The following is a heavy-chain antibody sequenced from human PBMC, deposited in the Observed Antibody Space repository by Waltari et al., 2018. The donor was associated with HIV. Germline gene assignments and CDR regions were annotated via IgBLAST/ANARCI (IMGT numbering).Heavy chain of an antibody. CDR3: AKSDIDYGMDV. J-gene: IGHJ6*02. V-gene: IGHV3-9*01. D-gene: IGHD2-15*01. CDR2: ITWNSGRT. CDR1: GFTFDVYA. Sequence: DVQLVESGGGLVQPGRSRRLSCAASGFTFDVYAMHWVRQVPGKGLEWVSGITWNSGRTGYADSVKGRFIISRDNAKNSLYLQMNSLRVEDTALYYCAKSDIDYGMDVWGQGTTVTVSS.